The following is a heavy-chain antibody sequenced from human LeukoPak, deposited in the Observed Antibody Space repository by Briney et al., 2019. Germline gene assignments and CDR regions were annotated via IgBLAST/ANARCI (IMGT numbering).Heavy chain of an antibody. CDR3: ARVKGRSFDY. Sequence: SETLSLTCTVSDYSISSGYYWGWIRQPPGKGLEWIGSIYHSGSTYYNPSLKSRVTMSVDTSKNQFSLMLSSVTAADTAVYYCARVKGRSFDYWGQGTLVTVSS. CDR1: DYSISSGYY. CDR2: IYHSGST. J-gene: IGHJ4*02. V-gene: IGHV4-38-2*02.